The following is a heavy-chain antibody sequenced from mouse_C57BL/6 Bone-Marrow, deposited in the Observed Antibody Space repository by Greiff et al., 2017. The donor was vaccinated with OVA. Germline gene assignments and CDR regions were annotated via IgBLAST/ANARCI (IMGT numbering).Heavy chain of an antibody. J-gene: IGHJ3*01. CDR2: ISDGGSYT. CDR1: GFTFSSYA. CDR3: ARDHSNYEAWFAY. Sequence: EVNVVESGGGLVKPGGSLKLSCAASGFTFSSYAMSWVRQTPEKRLEWVATISDGGSYTYYPDNVKGRFTISRDNAKNNLYLQMSHLKSEDTAMYYCARDHSNYEAWFAYWGQGTLVTVSA. D-gene: IGHD2-5*01. V-gene: IGHV5-4*01.